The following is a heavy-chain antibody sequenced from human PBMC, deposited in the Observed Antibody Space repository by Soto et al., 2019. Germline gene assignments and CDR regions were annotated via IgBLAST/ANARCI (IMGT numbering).Heavy chain of an antibody. V-gene: IGHV3-23*01. CDR3: IKSSRTLGDS. CDR2: IGTSGSDI. J-gene: IGHJ4*02. Sequence: EVQLLESGGGLVQPGGSLRLSCAASGFTFRNFAMSWVRQAPGKGLEWVSAIGTSGSDIYYADSVKGRFTISKDNSRNTLYLQLSSLRAEGTAVYYAIKSSRTLGDSWGQGTLVTVSS. CDR1: GFTFRNFA. D-gene: IGHD6-13*01.